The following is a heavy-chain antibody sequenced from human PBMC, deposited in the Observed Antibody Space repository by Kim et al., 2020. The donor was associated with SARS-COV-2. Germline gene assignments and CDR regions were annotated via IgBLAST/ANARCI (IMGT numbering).Heavy chain of an antibody. CDR2: ISYDGSNK. V-gene: IGHV3-30*04. CDR1: GFTFSSYA. D-gene: IGHD3-10*01. J-gene: IGHJ4*02. CDR3: ARQGSGSYYIVY. Sequence: GGSLRLSCAASGFTFSSYAMHWVRQAPGKGLEWVAVISYDGSNKYYADSVKGRFTISRDNSKNTLYLQMNSLRAEDTAVYYCARQGSGSYYIVYWGQGTLVTVSS.